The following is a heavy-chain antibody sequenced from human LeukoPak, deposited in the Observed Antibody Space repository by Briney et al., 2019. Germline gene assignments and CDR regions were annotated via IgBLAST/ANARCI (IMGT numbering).Heavy chain of an antibody. D-gene: IGHD1-1*01. CDR1: GGSISSHY. V-gene: IGHV4-59*11. J-gene: IGHJ6*03. CDR2: IYYSGST. CDR3: ARGYDYYYYYMDV. Sequence: PSETLSLTCTVSGGSISSHYWSRIRQPPGKGLEWIGYIYYSGSTNYNPSLKSRVTISVDTSKNQFSLKLSSVTAADTAVYYCARGYDYYYYYMDVWAKGPRSPSP.